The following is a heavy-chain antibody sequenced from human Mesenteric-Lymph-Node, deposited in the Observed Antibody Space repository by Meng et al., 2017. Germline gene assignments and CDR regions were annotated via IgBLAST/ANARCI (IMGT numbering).Heavy chain of an antibody. CDR1: GYTFTSHS. J-gene: IGHJ4*02. CDR2: INTGNGNT. CDR3: ARDAGSSDY. V-gene: IGHV1-3*04. D-gene: IGHD6-6*01. Sequence: QVQLVQSGAEVKKPGASVKVSCKASGYTFTSHSMHWVRQAPGQRLEWMGWINTGNGNTKCSQKFQGRVTITRDTSASTAYMELSSLRSEDTAVYYCARDAGSSDYWGQGTLVTVSS.